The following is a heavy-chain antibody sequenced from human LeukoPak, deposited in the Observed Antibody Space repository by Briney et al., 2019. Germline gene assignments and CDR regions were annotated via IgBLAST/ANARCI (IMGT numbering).Heavy chain of an antibody. CDR3: ARFSRSSYGGYYFDY. J-gene: IGHJ4*02. Sequence: GGSVRLSCAASGFTFNNYWMSWVRQAPGKGLEWVANIKQDGSEKYYVDSVKGRFTVSRDNAKNSLYLQLNSLRAEDTAVFYCARFSRSSYGGYYFDYWGQGTLVTVSS. CDR1: GFTFNNYW. CDR2: IKQDGSEK. D-gene: IGHD6-6*01. V-gene: IGHV3-7*01.